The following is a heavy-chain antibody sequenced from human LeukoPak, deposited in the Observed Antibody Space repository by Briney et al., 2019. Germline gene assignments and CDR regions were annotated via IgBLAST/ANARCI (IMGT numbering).Heavy chain of an antibody. J-gene: IGHJ4*02. CDR1: GFTFSTYA. Sequence: GSLRLSCAASGFTFSTYAMNWVRQAPGKGLEWVSVISGGGGGTYYADYVKGRFTISRDNSNNSLFVQMNSLRAEDTAVYFCAKSRSGSANWALQIFDNWGQGTLVTVSS. CDR2: ISGGGGGT. CDR3: AKSRSGSANWALQIFDN. D-gene: IGHD1-1*01. V-gene: IGHV3-23*01.